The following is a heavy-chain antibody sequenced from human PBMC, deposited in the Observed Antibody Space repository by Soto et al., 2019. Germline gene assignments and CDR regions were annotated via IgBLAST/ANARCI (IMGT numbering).Heavy chain of an antibody. CDR1: GFTFSANA. V-gene: IGHV3-30-3*01. CDR2: IAYDGTIK. J-gene: IGHJ4*02. D-gene: IGHD1-26*01. Sequence: QEQLVESGGDVVQPGRSLTLSCAASGFTFSANAMHWVRQAPGKGLEWVAVIAYDGTIKIYRDSVKGRFTISRDDSKSTLYLQVNSLRPEERAVYYCARDKIKGAPDYLDSWGQGTLVTVSS. CDR3: ARDKIKGAPDYLDS.